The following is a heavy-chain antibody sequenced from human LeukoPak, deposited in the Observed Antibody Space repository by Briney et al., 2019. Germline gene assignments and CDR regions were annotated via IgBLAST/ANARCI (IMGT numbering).Heavy chain of an antibody. CDR2: IIPILGIA. CDR1: GGTFSSYA. CDR3: ARGVLGFPPNYDDY. J-gene: IGHJ4*02. Sequence: SVKVSCKASGGTFSSYAISWVRQAPGQGLEWMGRIIPILGIANYAQKFQGRVTITADKSTSTAYMELSSLRSEDTAVYYCARGVLGFPPNYDDYWGQGTLVTVSS. V-gene: IGHV1-69*04. D-gene: IGHD3-22*01.